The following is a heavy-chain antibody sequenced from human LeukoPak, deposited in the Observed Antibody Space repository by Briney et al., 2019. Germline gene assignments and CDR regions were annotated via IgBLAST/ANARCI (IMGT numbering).Heavy chain of an antibody. CDR3: ARDFFPIVDSTWYEIGY. CDR1: GFTFNDYA. Sequence: GRSLRLSCAASGFTFNDYAMYWVRQAPGKGLEWVTLISYDGYDKSYADSVRGRFTISRDNSRNTLYLQMDSLRSEDTAVYYCARDFFPIVDSTWYEIGYWGQGTLVTASS. V-gene: IGHV3-30-3*01. D-gene: IGHD2-21*01. CDR2: ISYDGYDK. J-gene: IGHJ4*02.